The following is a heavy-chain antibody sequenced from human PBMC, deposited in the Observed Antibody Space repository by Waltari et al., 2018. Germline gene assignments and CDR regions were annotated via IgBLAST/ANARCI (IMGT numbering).Heavy chain of an antibody. CDR1: GGSISSSHS. CDR2: IYHGGST. V-gene: IGHV4-4*02. CDR3: ARNVELGLGWYFDL. J-gene: IGHJ2*01. D-gene: IGHD7-27*01. Sequence: QVQLQVSGPGLVKPSGTLSLTCAVSGGSISSSHSLSWVRQPPGKGLEWIGEIYHGGSTSYNPSLKSRVTISVDKSKNQFSLNLNSMTAADTAVYYCARNVELGLGWYFDLWGRGTLVTVSS.